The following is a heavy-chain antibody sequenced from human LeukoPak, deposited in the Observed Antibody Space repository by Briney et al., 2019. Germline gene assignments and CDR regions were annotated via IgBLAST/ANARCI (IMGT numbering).Heavy chain of an antibody. CDR1: GGSFSGYY. Sequence: SETLSLTCAVSGGSFSGYYWSWIRQPPGKGLEWIGEINHSGSTNYNPSLKSRVTISVDTSKHEFSLTLSSVTAADTAVYYCARNAPWSDGSGSYLDYWGQGTLVTVSS. V-gene: IGHV4-34*01. CDR2: INHSGST. CDR3: ARNAPWSDGSGSYLDY. D-gene: IGHD3-10*01. J-gene: IGHJ4*02.